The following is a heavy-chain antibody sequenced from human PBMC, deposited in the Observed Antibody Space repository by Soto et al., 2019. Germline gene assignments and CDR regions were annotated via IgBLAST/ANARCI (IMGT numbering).Heavy chain of an antibody. CDR3: ASHDYHYMDV. J-gene: IGHJ6*03. V-gene: IGHV4-34*01. CDR1: GGSFSGYY. Sequence: SETLSLTCAVYGGSFSGYYWSWIRQPPGKGLEWIGEINHSGSTNYNPSLKSRVTISVDTSKNQFSLKLSSVTAADTAVYYCASHDYHYMDVWGKGTTVTVSS. CDR2: INHSGST.